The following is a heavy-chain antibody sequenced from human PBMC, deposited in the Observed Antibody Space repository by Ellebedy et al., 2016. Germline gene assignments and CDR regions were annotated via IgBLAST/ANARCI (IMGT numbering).Heavy chain of an antibody. CDR1: GFTFSSYA. D-gene: IGHD5-18*01. Sequence: GESLKISXSASGFTFSSYAMHWVRQAPGKGLEYVSAISSNGGSTYYADSVKGRFTISRDNSKNTLYLQMNSLRAEDTAVYYCAREGPPKVTCFDYWGQGTLVTVSS. CDR2: ISSNGGST. V-gene: IGHV3-64*04. J-gene: IGHJ4*02. CDR3: AREGPPKVTCFDY.